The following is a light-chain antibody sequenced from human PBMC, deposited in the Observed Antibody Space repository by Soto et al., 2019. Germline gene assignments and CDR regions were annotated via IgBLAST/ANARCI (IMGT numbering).Light chain of an antibody. CDR2: EGS. V-gene: IGLV2-23*01. Sequence: QSVLTQPASVSGSPGQSITISCTGTSSDVGSYNLVSWYQQHPGKAPKLMIYEGSKRPSGVSNRFSGSKSGNTASLTISGLQAEDEADYYCCSYAGSSTSLCVFGTGTKVPVL. CDR1: SSDVGSYNL. CDR3: CSYAGSSTSLCV. J-gene: IGLJ1*01.